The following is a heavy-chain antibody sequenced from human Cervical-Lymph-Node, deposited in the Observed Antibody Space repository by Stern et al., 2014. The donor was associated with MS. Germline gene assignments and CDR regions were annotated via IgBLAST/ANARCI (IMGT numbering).Heavy chain of an antibody. J-gene: IGHJ4*02. CDR2: ISYDGSNK. V-gene: IGHV3-30-3*01. Sequence: VQLVESGGGVVQPGRSLRLSCAASGFTFSTYAMHWVRQAPGKGLEWVAVISYDGSNKYYADSVKGRFTISRDNSKNTLYLQMNSLRAEDTAVYYCARPYDSGNYWDFDYWGQGTLVIVSS. CDR1: GFTFSTYA. D-gene: IGHD3-10*01. CDR3: ARPYDSGNYWDFDY.